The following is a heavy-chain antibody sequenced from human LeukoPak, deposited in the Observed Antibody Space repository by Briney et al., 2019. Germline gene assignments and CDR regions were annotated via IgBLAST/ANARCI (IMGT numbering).Heavy chain of an antibody. Sequence: KPSETLSLTCTVSGASISSSSDYWGWIRQPPGKGLEWIGSIYYSGGTYYNPSLKSRVTMSVDTSKNQFSLKLSSVTAADTAVYYCARSDNWNYSFWFDPWGQGTLVTVSS. D-gene: IGHD1-7*01. J-gene: IGHJ5*02. V-gene: IGHV4-39*01. CDR1: GASISSSSDY. CDR2: IYYSGGT. CDR3: ARSDNWNYSFWFDP.